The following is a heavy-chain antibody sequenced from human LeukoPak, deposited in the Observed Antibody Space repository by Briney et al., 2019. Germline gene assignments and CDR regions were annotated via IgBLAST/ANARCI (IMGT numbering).Heavy chain of an antibody. V-gene: IGHV3-23*01. CDR1: GVTLSNYA. J-gene: IGHJ2*01. CDR2: ISSSGSGGNT. CDR3: AKDRTVGASYWYFDL. Sequence: GGSLRLSCVASGVTLSNYAMSWARQAPGKGREWVSGISSSGSGGNTYYADSVKGRFTISRDSSRNTLFLHMNTLRAEDTAIYYCAKDRTVGASYWYFDLWGRGTLVTVSS. D-gene: IGHD1-26*01.